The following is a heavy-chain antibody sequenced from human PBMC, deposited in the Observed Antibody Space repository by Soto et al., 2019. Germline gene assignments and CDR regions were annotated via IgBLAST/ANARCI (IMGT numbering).Heavy chain of an antibody. Sequence: QAKEKGLEWMEGFDPEDGETIYAQKFQGRVTMTEDTSTDTAYMELSSLRSEDTAVYYCATVTVAGGGHYFDYWGQGTLVTVSS. CDR3: ATVTVAGGGHYFDY. D-gene: IGHD6-19*01. CDR2: FDPEDGET. V-gene: IGHV1-24*01. J-gene: IGHJ4*02.